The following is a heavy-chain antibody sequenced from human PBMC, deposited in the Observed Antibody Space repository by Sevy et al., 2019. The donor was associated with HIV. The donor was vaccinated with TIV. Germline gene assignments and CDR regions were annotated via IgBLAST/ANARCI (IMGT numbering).Heavy chain of an antibody. V-gene: IGHV4-34*01. D-gene: IGHD3-3*01. CDR1: GGSFSGYY. Sequence: SETLSLTCAVYGGSFSGYYWSWIRQPPGKGLEWIGEINHSGSTNYSPSLKSRVTISVDTSKNQFSLKLSSVTAADTAVYYCARGGGTTHDFWSGYRSLGYYYGMDVWGQGTTVTVSS. CDR2: INHSGST. CDR3: ARGGGTTHDFWSGYRSLGYYYGMDV. J-gene: IGHJ6*02.